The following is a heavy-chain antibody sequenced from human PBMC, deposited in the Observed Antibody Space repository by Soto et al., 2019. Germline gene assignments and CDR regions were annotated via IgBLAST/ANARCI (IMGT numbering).Heavy chain of an antibody. V-gene: IGHV1-69*13. Sequence: SVKVSCKASGGTFSSYAISWVRQAPGQGLEWMGGIIPIFGTANYAQKFQGRVTITADESTSTAYMELSSLRSEDTAVYYCLFREGGAYCIITSCYYGFDPWGEETLVTVSS. J-gene: IGHJ5*02. D-gene: IGHD2-2*01. CDR1: GGTFSSYA. CDR3: LFREGGAYCIITSCYYGFDP. CDR2: IIPIFGTA.